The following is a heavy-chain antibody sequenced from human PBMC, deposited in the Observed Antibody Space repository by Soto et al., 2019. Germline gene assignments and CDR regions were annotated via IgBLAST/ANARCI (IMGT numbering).Heavy chain of an antibody. J-gene: IGHJ5*02. D-gene: IGHD2-8*01. CDR1: GGTFSSYA. Sequence: SVKVSCKASGGTFSSYAISWVRQAPGQGLGWMGGIIPIFGTANYAQKFQGRVTITADESTSTAYMELSSMRSEDTAVYYCARGPIVLMVCAIPRFHPCDQGTLVTLSS. CDR2: IIPIFGTA. CDR3: ARGPIVLMVCAIPRFHP. V-gene: IGHV1-69*13.